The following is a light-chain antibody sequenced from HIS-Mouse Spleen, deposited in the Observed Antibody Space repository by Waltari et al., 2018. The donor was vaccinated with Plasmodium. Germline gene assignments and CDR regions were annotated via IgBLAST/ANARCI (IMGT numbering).Light chain of an antibody. CDR1: KLGYKY. Sequence: SYELTQPPSVSVSPGQTASITCSGDKLGYKYACWYQQKPGQSPGLVSYQDSKRPSGIPERFSGSNSGNTATLTISGTQAMDEADYYCQAWDSSTVVFGGGTKLTVL. V-gene: IGLV3-1*01. CDR3: QAWDSSTVV. CDR2: QDS. J-gene: IGLJ2*01.